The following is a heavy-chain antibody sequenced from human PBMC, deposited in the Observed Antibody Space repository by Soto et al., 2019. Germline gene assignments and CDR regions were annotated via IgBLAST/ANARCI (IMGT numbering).Heavy chain of an antibody. D-gene: IGHD3-22*01. V-gene: IGHV5-51*01. Sequence: PGESLKISCKGSGYSFTSHWIGWVRQMPGKWLECMEIIYPGDSDTRYNPSSQGQVTISADKSTSTAYLQWSSLKASDTAMYYCTRLNYYDSSGYPAYDAMDIWGQGTMVTVSS. J-gene: IGHJ3*02. CDR2: IYPGDSDT. CDR3: TRLNYYDSSGYPAYDAMDI. CDR1: GYSFTSHW.